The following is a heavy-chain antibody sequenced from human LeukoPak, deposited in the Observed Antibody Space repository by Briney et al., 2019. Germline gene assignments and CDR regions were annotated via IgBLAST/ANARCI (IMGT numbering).Heavy chain of an antibody. CDR3: ARDHYGSGPANYYYGMDV. D-gene: IGHD3-10*01. CDR2: IYYSGST. Sequence: SQTLSFTCTVSGGSISSGGYYWSWIRQHPGKGLEWIGYIYYSGSTYYNPSLKSRVTISVDTSKNQFSLKLSSVTAADTAVYYCARDHYGSGPANYYYGMDVWGQGTTVTVSS. CDR1: GGSISSGGYY. V-gene: IGHV4-31*03. J-gene: IGHJ6*02.